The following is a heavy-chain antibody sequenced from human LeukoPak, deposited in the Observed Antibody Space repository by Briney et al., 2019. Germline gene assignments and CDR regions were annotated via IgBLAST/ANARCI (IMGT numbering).Heavy chain of an antibody. D-gene: IGHD4-23*01. V-gene: IGHV4-39*07. CDR3: ARVGLRWLADY. CDR1: GGSISSSSYY. Sequence: SETLSLTRTVSGGSISSSSYYWGWIRQPPGKGLEWIGSIYYSGSTYYNPSLKSRVTISVDTSKNQFSLKLSSVTAADTAVYYCARVGLRWLADYWGQGTLVTVFS. J-gene: IGHJ4*02. CDR2: IYYSGST.